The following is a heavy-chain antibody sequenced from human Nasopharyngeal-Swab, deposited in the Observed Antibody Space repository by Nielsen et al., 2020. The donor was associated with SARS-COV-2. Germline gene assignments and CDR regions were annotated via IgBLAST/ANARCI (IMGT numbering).Heavy chain of an antibody. J-gene: IGHJ4*02. Sequence: ASVKVSCKVSGYTLTELSMHWVRQAPGKGLEWMGGFDPEDGETIYAQKFQGRVTMTEDTSTDTAYMELSSLRSEDTAAYYCATYPLRSGYYTGREFDYWGQGTLVTVSS. D-gene: IGHD3-3*01. CDR3: ATYPLRSGYYTGREFDY. CDR1: GYTLTELS. V-gene: IGHV1-24*01. CDR2: FDPEDGET.